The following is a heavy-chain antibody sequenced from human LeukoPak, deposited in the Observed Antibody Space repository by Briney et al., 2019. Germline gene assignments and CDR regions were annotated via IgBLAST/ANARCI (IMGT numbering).Heavy chain of an antibody. CDR3: ASGYYYDSSGYYYFDY. Sequence: SVKVSCKASGGTFSSYAISWVRQAPGQGLEWMGGIIPIFGTANYAQKFQGRVTITADKSTSTAYMELSSLRSEDTAVYYCASGYYYDSSGYYYFDYWGQGTLVTVSS. J-gene: IGHJ4*02. CDR2: IIPIFGTA. CDR1: GGTFSSYA. V-gene: IGHV1-69*06. D-gene: IGHD3-22*01.